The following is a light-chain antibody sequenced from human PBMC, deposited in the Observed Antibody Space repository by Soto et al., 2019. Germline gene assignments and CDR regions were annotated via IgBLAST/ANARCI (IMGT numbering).Light chain of an antibody. V-gene: IGKV1-5*01. CDR3: QPYNSFWT. CDR2: DAS. CDR1: QSINSW. J-gene: IGKJ1*01. Sequence: EIQWTQSPSTMSASVGDRDTITCRASQSINSWLAWYQQKPGKAPKLLIYDASNLESGVPSRFSGIGSGTEFTLTIRSIKPVDFATYYCQPYNSFWTFGQGTKVDIK.